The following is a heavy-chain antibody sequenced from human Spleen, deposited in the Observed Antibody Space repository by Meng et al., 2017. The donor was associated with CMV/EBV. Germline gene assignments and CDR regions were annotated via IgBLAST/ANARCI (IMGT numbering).Heavy chain of an antibody. V-gene: IGHV1-46*01. CDR2: INPSDASP. J-gene: IGHJ4*02. D-gene: IGHD2-2*01. Sequence: ASVKVSCKASGYTFTHYFIYWVRQAPGQGLEWMGIINPSDASPSYGQKFQGRVTMARYTSTSTVYMELSSLRSEDKAVYYCASGGRRQRLYCSSTSCSLFDYWGQGTLVTVSS. CDR3: ASGGRRQRLYCSSTSCSLFDY. CDR1: GYTFTHYF.